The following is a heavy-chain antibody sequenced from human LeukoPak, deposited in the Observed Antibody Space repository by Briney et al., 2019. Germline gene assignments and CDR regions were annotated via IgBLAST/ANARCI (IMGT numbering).Heavy chain of an antibody. V-gene: IGHV4-59*01. J-gene: IGHJ4*02. Sequence: PSETLSLTCTVSGGSISNYYWSWIRQPPGKGLEWIGHIYYSGSTNYNPSLKSRVTISVDTSKNQFSLKLSSVTAADTAVYYCARHSGSYSILQVDYWGQGTLVTVSS. CDR2: IYYSGST. D-gene: IGHD1-26*01. CDR1: GGSISNYY. CDR3: ARHSGSYSILQVDY.